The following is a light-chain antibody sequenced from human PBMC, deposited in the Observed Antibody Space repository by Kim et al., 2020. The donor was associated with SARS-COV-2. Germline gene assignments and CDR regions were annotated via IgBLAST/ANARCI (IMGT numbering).Light chain of an antibody. CDR1: KLGDKF. Sequence: PPEQTASLTCSVDKLGDKFACWYQQKPGQSPLLVIYQDSKRPSGIPERFSGSNSGNTATLTISGTQAMDEADYYCQAWDSSTPYVFGTGTKVTVL. CDR2: QDS. CDR3: QAWDSSTPYV. V-gene: IGLV3-1*01. J-gene: IGLJ1*01.